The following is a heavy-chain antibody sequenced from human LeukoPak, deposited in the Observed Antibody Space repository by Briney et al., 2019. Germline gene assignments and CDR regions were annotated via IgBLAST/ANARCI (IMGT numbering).Heavy chain of an antibody. J-gene: IGHJ5*02. CDR2: ISGSGGST. CDR1: GFTFSSYA. Sequence: SGGSLRLSCAASGFTFSSYAMSWVRQAPGKGLERVSAISGSGGSTYYADSVKGRFTISRDNSKNTLYLQMNSLRAEDTAVYYCAKSFHNWNYGGNWFDPWGQGTLVTVSS. V-gene: IGHV3-23*01. D-gene: IGHD1-7*01. CDR3: AKSFHNWNYGGNWFDP.